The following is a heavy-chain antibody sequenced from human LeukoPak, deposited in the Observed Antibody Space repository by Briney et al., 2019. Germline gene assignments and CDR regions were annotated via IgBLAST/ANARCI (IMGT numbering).Heavy chain of an antibody. CDR1: GFTFSSYA. V-gene: IGHV3-23*01. D-gene: IGHD6-19*01. Sequence: LSGGSLRLSCAASGFTFSSYAMIWVRQAPGKGLEWVSGISGSGGDTYYADSVKGRFTISRDNSKNTLYVQMNSLRAEDTAVYYCAKMGRYSSGWSDYWGQGTLVTVSS. J-gene: IGHJ4*02. CDR2: ISGSGGDT. CDR3: AKMGRYSSGWSDY.